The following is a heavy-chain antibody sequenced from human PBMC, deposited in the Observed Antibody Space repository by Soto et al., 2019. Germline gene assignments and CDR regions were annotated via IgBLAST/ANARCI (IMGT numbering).Heavy chain of an antibody. CDR1: GGSISSYY. D-gene: IGHD2-21*02. Sequence: SETLSLTCTVSGGSISSYYWSWIRQPAGKGLEWIGRIYTSGSTNYNPSLKSRVTMSVDTSKNQFSLKLSSVTAADTAVYYCATELSESCAGDCYAFDYWGQGTLVTISS. CDR2: IYTSGST. V-gene: IGHV4-4*07. J-gene: IGHJ4*02. CDR3: ATELSESCAGDCYAFDY.